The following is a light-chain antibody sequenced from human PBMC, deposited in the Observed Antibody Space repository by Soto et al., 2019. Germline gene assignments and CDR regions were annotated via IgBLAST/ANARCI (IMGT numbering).Light chain of an antibody. V-gene: IGLV2-8*01. CDR3: SSYAGDINFAV. CDR1: SSDIGLYNY. CDR2: EVS. Sequence: QSALTQPPSASGSPGQSVTISCAGTSSDIGLYNYVSWYQHHPGKAPKLIIYEVSKRPSGVPDRFSGSKSGNTASLTVSGPQAEDEADYYCSSYAGDINFAVFGGGTKLPFL. J-gene: IGLJ3*02.